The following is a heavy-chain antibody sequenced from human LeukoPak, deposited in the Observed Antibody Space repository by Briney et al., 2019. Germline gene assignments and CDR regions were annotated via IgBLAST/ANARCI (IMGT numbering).Heavy chain of an antibody. J-gene: IGHJ4*02. D-gene: IGHD3/OR15-3a*01. Sequence: GGSLRLSCAASGFSFSNAWMSWVRQAPGKGLEWVGRIKRKGDDGTIDYAAPVKGRLTISRDDSRDTLYLQMNSLKSEDTAVYYCTAGTGRSDFDYWGQGTLVTVSS. CDR3: TAGTGRSDFDY. V-gene: IGHV3-15*01. CDR1: GFSFSNAW. CDR2: IKRKGDDGTI.